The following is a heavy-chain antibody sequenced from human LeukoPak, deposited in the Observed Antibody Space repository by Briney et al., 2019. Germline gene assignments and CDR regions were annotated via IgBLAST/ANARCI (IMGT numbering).Heavy chain of an antibody. CDR3: AKDYSSSWYPYSFDY. CDR1: GFTFSSYA. V-gene: IGHV3-23*01. CDR2: ISGSGGST. J-gene: IGHJ4*02. D-gene: IGHD6-13*01. Sequence: PGGSLRLSCAASGFTFSSYAMSWVRQATGKGLEWVSAISGSGGSTYYADSVKGRFTISRDNSKNTLHLQMNSLRAEDTAVYYCAKDYSSSWYPYSFDYWGQGTLVTVSS.